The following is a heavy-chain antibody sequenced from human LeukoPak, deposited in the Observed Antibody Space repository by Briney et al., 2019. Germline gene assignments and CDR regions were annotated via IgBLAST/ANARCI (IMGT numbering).Heavy chain of an antibody. CDR1: GGSFSGCY. CDR2: INHSGST. CDR3: ARAGLRYFDWAYGMDV. Sequence: SETLSLTCAVYGGSFSGCYWSWVRQPPGKGLEWVGEINHSGSTNYNPSLKSRVTISVDTSKNQFSLKLSSVTAADTAVYYCARAGLRYFDWAYGMDVWGKGTTVTVSS. J-gene: IGHJ6*04. V-gene: IGHV4-34*01. D-gene: IGHD3-9*01.